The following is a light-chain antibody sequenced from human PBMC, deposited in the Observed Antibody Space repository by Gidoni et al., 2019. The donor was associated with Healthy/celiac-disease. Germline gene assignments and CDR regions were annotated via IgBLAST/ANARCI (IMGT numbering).Light chain of an antibody. CDR3: QQSYSTPWT. V-gene: IGKV1-39*01. CDR2: AAS. Sequence: DIQMTQSPSSLSASVGDRVTITCRARQSISSYLNWYKQKPGKAPKLLIYAASSLQSGVPSRFSGSGSGTDFTLTIRSLQPEDFATYYCQQSYSTPWTFGQGTKVEIK. J-gene: IGKJ1*01. CDR1: QSISSY.